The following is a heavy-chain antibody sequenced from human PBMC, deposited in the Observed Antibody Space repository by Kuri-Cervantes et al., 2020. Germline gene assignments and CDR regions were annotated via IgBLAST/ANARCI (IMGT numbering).Heavy chain of an antibody. J-gene: IGHJ4*02. CDR1: GYPFDTYD. V-gene: IGHV1-18*01. CDR3: ARDGLYHYDY. Sequence: ASVKVSCKASGYPFDTYDINWVRQATGQGLEWMGWISAYNGNTNYAQNLQGRVTMTTDTSTSTAYMEVRSLRSDDTAVYYCARDGLYHYDYWGQGTLVTVSS. CDR2: ISAYNGNT. D-gene: IGHD3-16*01.